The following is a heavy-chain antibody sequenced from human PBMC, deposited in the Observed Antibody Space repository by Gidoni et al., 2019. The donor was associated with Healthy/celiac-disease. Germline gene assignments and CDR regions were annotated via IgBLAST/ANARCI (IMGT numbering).Heavy chain of an antibody. CDR1: GGPLSSGGFS. J-gene: IGHJ3*02. CDR2: IYHSGST. Sequence: QLQLQASGSGLVKPSQTLSLPCAVAGGPLSSGGFSWSWIRQPPGKGLECIGYIYHSGSTYYNPSLKSRVTISVDRSKNQFSLKLSSVTAADTAVYYCAGAASWSDDAFDIWGQGTMVTVSS. CDR3: AGAASWSDDAFDI. D-gene: IGHD6-13*01. V-gene: IGHV4-30-2*01.